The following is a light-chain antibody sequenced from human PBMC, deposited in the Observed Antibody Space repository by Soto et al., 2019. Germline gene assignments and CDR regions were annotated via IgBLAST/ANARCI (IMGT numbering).Light chain of an antibody. CDR2: GAS. V-gene: IGKV3-20*01. J-gene: IGKJ2*01. CDR1: QSVSSSF. CDR3: QQYDRSLYT. Sequence: EIVLTQSPGTLSLSPGERATLSCRASQSVSSSFLAWYQQKPGQAPRLLIYGASSRATGIPDRFSGSGSGPDFTLTISRLEPEDFAVYYCQQYDRSLYTCGQGPKLEIK.